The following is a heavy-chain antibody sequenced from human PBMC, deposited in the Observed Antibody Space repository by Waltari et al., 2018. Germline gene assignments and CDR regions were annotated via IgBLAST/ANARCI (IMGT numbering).Heavy chain of an antibody. D-gene: IGHD3-22*01. CDR3: ARDPQYYYDSSGYYNWFDP. V-gene: IGHV1-3*01. CDR2: INAGNGNT. J-gene: IGHJ5*02. Sequence: LEWMGWINAGNGNTKYSQKFQGRVTITRDTSASTAYMELSSLRSEDTAVYYCARDPQYYYDSSGYYNWFDPWGQGTLVTVSS.